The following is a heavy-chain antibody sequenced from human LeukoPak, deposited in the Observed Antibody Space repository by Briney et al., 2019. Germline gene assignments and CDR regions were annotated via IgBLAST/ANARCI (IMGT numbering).Heavy chain of an antibody. V-gene: IGHV3-53*01. D-gene: IGHD3-22*01. J-gene: IGHJ4*02. CDR3: ARGSNSGYSIDY. CDR2: IYNDGST. CDR1: GLTVSSSY. Sequence: PGGSLRLSCAASGLTVSSSYMSWVRQAPGKGLEWVSIIYNDGSTYYADSMKGRFTISRDNSKNTLYLQMNSLRAEDTAVYFCARGSNSGYSIDYWGQGTLATVSS.